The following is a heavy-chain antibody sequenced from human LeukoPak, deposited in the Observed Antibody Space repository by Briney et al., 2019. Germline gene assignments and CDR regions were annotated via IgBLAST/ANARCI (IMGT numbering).Heavy chain of an antibody. CDR1: GFTFSSYW. Sequence: PGGSLRLSCAASGFTFSSYWMSWVRQAPGKGLEWVANIKQDGSEKYYADSVKGRFTISRDNSKNTLYLQMNSLRAEDTAVYYCAKCMDTAMDPLDYWGQGTLVTVSS. V-gene: IGHV3-7*01. D-gene: IGHD5-18*01. J-gene: IGHJ4*02. CDR3: AKCMDTAMDPLDY. CDR2: IKQDGSEK.